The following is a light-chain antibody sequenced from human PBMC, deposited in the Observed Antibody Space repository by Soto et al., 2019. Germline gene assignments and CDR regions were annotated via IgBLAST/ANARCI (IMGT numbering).Light chain of an antibody. J-gene: IGKJ4*01. V-gene: IGKV2-28*01. CDR3: IQALQTPFT. CDR2: LGS. Sequence: DIVMTQSPLSLPVTPGEPASISCRSSQSLLHSTGRYYLDWYLQKPGQSPQLLIYLGSHRASGVPDRFSGSGSGTDITLTISRVEAEDVGIYYCIQALQTPFTFGGGTRVEIK. CDR1: QSLLHSTGRYY.